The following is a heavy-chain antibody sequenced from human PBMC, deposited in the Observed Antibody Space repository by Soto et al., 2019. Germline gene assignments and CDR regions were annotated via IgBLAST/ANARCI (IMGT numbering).Heavy chain of an antibody. CDR3: AKNRVETTGDKAPEF. D-gene: IGHD4-4*01. J-gene: IGHJ4*02. Sequence: EVQVVESGGGLVQPGGSLRLSCAASGFTFSRFWMSWVRQAPGKGLEWVANMNPDGSEKYYVDSVKGRFTVSRDNARTSLYLQMNSLRVEDTAVYYCAKNRVETTGDKAPEFWGQGTLVTVSS. CDR2: MNPDGSEK. CDR1: GFTFSRFW. V-gene: IGHV3-7*01.